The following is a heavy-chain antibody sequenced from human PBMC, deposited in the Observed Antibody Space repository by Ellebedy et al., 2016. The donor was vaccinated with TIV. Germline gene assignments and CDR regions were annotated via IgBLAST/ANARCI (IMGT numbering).Heavy chain of an antibody. D-gene: IGHD5-24*01. Sequence: GESLKISCAASGFTFSSYDMHWVRQATGKGLVWVSAIGTAGDTYYPGSVKGRFIISRDSAKNSLYLQMNSLRAEDTAVYYCARATSGFDYWGQGALATVSS. V-gene: IGHV3-13*01. CDR3: ARATSGFDY. CDR1: GFTFSSYD. J-gene: IGHJ4*02. CDR2: IGTAGDT.